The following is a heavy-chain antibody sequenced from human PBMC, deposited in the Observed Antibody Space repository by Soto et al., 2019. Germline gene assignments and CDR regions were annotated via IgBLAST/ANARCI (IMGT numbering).Heavy chain of an antibody. CDR3: ARDQEAGSFFPYYYGMDV. J-gene: IGHJ6*02. V-gene: IGHV3-48*03. CDR2: ISSSGSTI. Sequence: GGSLRLSCATSGFTFSSYVMNWVRQAPGKGLEWVSYISSSGSTIYYADSVKGRFTISRDNAKNSLYLQMDSLRAEDTAVYYCARDQEAGSFFPYYYGMDVWGQGTTVTVSS. D-gene: IGHD6-13*01. CDR1: GFTFSSYV.